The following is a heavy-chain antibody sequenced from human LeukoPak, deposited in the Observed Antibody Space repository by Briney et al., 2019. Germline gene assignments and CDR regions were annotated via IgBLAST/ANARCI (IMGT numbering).Heavy chain of an antibody. D-gene: IGHD3-22*01. V-gene: IGHV5-51*01. CDR1: GYRFSSYW. CDR2: IYPGDSDT. CDR3: ARQSSGFDA. Sequence: GESLKISCKGSGYRFSSYWIGWGRQMPGKGLEWMGIIYPGDSDTRYNPSFQGQVTISADKSISTAYLQWSSLKASDSAMYYCARQSSGFDAWGQGTLVIVSS. J-gene: IGHJ5*02.